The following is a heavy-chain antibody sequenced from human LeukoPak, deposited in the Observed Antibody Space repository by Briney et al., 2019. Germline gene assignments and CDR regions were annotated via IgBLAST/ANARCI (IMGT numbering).Heavy chain of an antibody. CDR1: GGSISSYY. CDR3: ARGPLTIHNYYYGMDV. D-gene: IGHD3-3*01. Sequence: PSETLSLTCTVSGGSISSYYWSWIRQPPGKGLEWIGYIYYSGSTNYNPSLKSRVTISVDTSKNQFSLKLSSVTAADTAVYYCARGPLTIHNYYYGMDVWGQGTTVTVSS. J-gene: IGHJ6*02. CDR2: IYYSGST. V-gene: IGHV4-59*01.